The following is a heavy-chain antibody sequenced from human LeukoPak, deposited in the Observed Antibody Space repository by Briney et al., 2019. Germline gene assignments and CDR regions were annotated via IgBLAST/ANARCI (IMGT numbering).Heavy chain of an antibody. CDR1: GGSISSGSYY. CDR2: IYYSGST. CDR3: ARGDSAYYYDSSGYGY. J-gene: IGHJ4*02. V-gene: IGHV4-30-4*08. D-gene: IGHD3-22*01. Sequence: SETLSLTCTVSGGSISSGSYYWSWIRQPPGKGLEWIGYIYYSGSTYYNPSLKSRVTISVDTSKNQFSLKLRSVTAADTAVYYCARGDSAYYYDSSGYGYWGQGTLVTVSS.